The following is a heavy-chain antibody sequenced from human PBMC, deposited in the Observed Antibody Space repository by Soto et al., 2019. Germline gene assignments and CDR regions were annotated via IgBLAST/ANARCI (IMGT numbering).Heavy chain of an antibody. V-gene: IGHV1-2*02. CDR2: INPSSGGT. CDR3: ARPYYYDSSGYYYDLYYFDY. D-gene: IGHD3-22*01. J-gene: IGHJ4*02. Sequence: ASVKVSCKASGYTFTGYYMHWVRQAPGQGLEWMGWINPSSGGTNYAQKFQGRVTMTRDTSISTAYMELSRLRSDDTAVYYCARPYYYDSSGYYYDLYYFDYWGQGTLVTVSS. CDR1: GYTFTGYY.